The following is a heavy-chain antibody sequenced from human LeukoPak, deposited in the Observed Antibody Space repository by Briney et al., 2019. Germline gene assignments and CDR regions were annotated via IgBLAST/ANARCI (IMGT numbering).Heavy chain of an antibody. Sequence: PGGSLRLSCAASGFTFSSYSMNRVRQAPGKGLEWVSSVSSSGTYIYYADSVKGRFTISRDNAKNSLYLQMNSLRAEDTAVYYCARVAGHGSRITMIVVVANTDYWGQGTLVTVSS. CDR3: ARVAGHGSRITMIVVVANTDY. D-gene: IGHD3-22*01. CDR2: VSSSGTYI. V-gene: IGHV3-21*01. CDR1: GFTFSSYS. J-gene: IGHJ4*02.